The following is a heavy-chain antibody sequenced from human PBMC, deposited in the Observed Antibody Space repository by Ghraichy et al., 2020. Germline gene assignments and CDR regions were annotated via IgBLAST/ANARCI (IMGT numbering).Heavy chain of an antibody. CDR3: AREQCIGDNCYWNALDV. CDR2: IYHSGRT. D-gene: IGHD3-10*01. V-gene: IGHV4-4*02. Sequence: SETLSLTCSVSGGSISTSTWWNWVRQSPGKGLEWVGEIYHSGRTNYNPSLKKRLYISMDTANNSFSLRLSSVTAADTAMYYCAREQCIGDNCYWNALDVWGQGIVV. J-gene: IGHJ3*01. CDR1: GGSISTSTW.